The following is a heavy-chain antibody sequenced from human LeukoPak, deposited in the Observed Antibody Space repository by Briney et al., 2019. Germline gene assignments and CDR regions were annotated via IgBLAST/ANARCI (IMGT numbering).Heavy chain of an antibody. CDR2: IRYDGSNK. J-gene: IGHJ6*03. CDR1: GFTFSSYG. CDR3: AKVGWDIVVVPAYYYYYYMDV. V-gene: IGHV3-30*02. D-gene: IGHD2-2*01. Sequence: GGSLRLSCAASGFTFSSYGMHRVRQAPGKGLEWVAFIRYDGSNKYYADSVKGRFTISRDNSKNTLYLQMNSLRAEDTAVYYCAKVGWDIVVVPAYYYYYYMDVWGKGTTVTISS.